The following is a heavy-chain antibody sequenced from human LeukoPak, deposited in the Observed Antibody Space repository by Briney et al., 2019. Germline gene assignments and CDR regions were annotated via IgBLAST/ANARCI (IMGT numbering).Heavy chain of an antibody. CDR3: ARGGSYYLAGDYYGMDV. J-gene: IGHJ6*02. V-gene: IGHV3-11*01. D-gene: IGHD1-26*01. CDR2: ISSSGSTI. CDR1: GFTFSNYA. Sequence: SGGSLRLSCVASGFTFSNYAMSWVRQAPGKGLEWVSYISSSGSTIYYADSVKGRFTISRDNAKNSLYLQMNSLRAEDTAVYYCARGGSYYLAGDYYGMDVWGQGTTVTVSS.